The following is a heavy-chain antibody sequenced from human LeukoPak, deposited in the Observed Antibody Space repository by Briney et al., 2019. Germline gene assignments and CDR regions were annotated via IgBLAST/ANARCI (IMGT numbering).Heavy chain of an antibody. CDR2: INPNSGGT. V-gene: IGHV1-2*02. J-gene: IGHJ4*02. CDR1: GDTFTSYG. CDR3: ASTLPTGLLYY. D-gene: IGHD1-14*01. Sequence: PEASVRVSCKASGDTFTSYGIRGGPQGPGEGVEWMGWINPNSGGTNYAQKFQGRVTMTRDSSISTAYMELSRLRSDVTAVYYCASTLPTGLLYYWGQGTLVTVSS.